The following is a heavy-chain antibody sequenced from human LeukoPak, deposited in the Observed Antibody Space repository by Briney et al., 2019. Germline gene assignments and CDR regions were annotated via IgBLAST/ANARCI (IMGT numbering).Heavy chain of an antibody. D-gene: IGHD2-2*01. CDR2: INHSGST. Sequence: SETLSLTCAVYDGSFSGYYWSWIRQPPGKGLEWIGEINHSGSTNYIPSLKSRVTISVDTSKNQFSLKLSSVAAADTAVYYCARGLEDCSSTRCYGGAFDIWGQGTMVTVSS. CDR1: DGSFSGYY. V-gene: IGHV4-34*01. J-gene: IGHJ3*02. CDR3: ARGLEDCSSTRCYGGAFDI.